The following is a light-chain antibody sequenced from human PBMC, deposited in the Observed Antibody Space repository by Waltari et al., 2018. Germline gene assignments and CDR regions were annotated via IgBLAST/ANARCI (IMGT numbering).Light chain of an antibody. CDR3: QQSSNLPYT. Sequence: DIQMTQYPSSLSASVGDRVTITCRASQSIATRLNWYQQKPGKAPKVLVYDASTLQSGVPSRFSGSASGTHFTLTISSLQPEDSATYYCQQSSNLPYTFGQGTTLEIK. CDR1: QSIATR. V-gene: IGKV1-39*01. CDR2: DAS. J-gene: IGKJ2*01.